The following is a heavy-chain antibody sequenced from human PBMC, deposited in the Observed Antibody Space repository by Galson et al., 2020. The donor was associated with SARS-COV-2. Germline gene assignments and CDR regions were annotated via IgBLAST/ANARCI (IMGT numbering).Heavy chain of an antibody. D-gene: IGHD6-13*01. V-gene: IGHV1-24*01. CDR1: GSTLTELS. Sequence: ASEKVSCKVSGSTLTELSMHWVRQAPGKGLAWMGGFDPEDGEPIYAQTFQGRVTMTEDTSTDTAYMELSSLRSEDTAVYYCATAPGIAAAGTWWFDPWGQGTLVTVSS. CDR3: ATAPGIAAAGTWWFDP. J-gene: IGHJ5*02. CDR2: FDPEDGEP.